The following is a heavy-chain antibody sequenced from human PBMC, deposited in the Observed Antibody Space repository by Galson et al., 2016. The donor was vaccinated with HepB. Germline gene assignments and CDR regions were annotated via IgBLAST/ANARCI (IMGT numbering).Heavy chain of an antibody. Sequence: SLRLSCAASGFTFSSYAIHWARQAPGRGLEWVALLSYDGHSKYYADSVNGRFTISRDISKNTLSLQMNSLRPEDTALDFCARERDCSSSSCLVNWFDPWGQGTLVTVSS. CDR2: LSYDGHSK. CDR1: GFTFSSYA. V-gene: IGHV3-30*04. CDR3: ARERDCSSSSCLVNWFDP. D-gene: IGHD2-2*01. J-gene: IGHJ5*02.